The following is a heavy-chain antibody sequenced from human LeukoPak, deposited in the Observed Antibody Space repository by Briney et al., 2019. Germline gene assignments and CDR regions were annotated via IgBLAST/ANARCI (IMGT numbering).Heavy chain of an antibody. CDR1: GGSFSGYY. D-gene: IGHD3-3*01. J-gene: IGHJ1*01. Sequence: SETLSLTCAVYGGSFSGYYWSWIRQPPGKGLEWIGEINHSGSTNYNPSLKSRVTISVDTSKNQFSLKLSSVTAADTAVYYCARSGGITIFGVVTTPDEYFQHWGQGTLVTVSS. CDR3: ARSGGITIFGVVTTPDEYFQH. V-gene: IGHV4-34*01. CDR2: INHSGST.